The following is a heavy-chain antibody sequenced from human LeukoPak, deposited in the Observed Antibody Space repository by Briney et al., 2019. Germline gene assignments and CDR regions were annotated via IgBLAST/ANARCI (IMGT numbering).Heavy chain of an antibody. CDR3: AGRVTGYSSGYVY. D-gene: IGHD5-18*01. Sequence: GGSLRLSCAASGFTFSSYDMHWVRQATGKGLEWVSAIGTAGDTYYPGSVKGRFTISRDNSENIVYLQMNNLRAEDTAVYYCAGRVTGYSSGYVYWGQGTLVTVSS. V-gene: IGHV3-13*01. J-gene: IGHJ4*02. CDR1: GFTFSSYD. CDR2: IGTAGDT.